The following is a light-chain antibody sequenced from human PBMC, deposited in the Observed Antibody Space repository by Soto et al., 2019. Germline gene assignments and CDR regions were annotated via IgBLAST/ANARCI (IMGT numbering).Light chain of an antibody. CDR2: SAS. CDR1: QGISSW. V-gene: IGKV1D-12*01. Sequence: DIQMTQSPAFVSASVGDRVTITCRASQGISSWLAWYQQKPGIAPKLLIYSASSLQSGVASRFSGSGSGTDFTLSISSLQPEDFATYYCQQISTFPLTFGGGTKVEIK. J-gene: IGKJ4*01. CDR3: QQISTFPLT.